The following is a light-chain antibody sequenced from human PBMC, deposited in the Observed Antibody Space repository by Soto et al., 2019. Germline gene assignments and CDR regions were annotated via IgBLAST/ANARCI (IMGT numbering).Light chain of an antibody. CDR1: QSIRRY. J-gene: IGKJ5*01. Sequence: DIQMTQSPSSLSASVGDRVTITCRASQSIRRYLNWYQQKPGKAPKLLIYAASSLQSGVPSRFSGSGSGTDFTLTISSLQPEDFATYYCQQSYSTAPITFGQGTRLEIK. V-gene: IGKV1-39*01. CDR3: QQSYSTAPIT. CDR2: AAS.